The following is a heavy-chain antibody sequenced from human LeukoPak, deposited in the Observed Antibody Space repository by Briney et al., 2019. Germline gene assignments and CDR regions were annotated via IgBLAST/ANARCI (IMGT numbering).Heavy chain of an antibody. CDR3: ARHRAYSSSSPFDY. CDR2: IYYSGST. D-gene: IGHD6-6*01. CDR1: GGSISSSSYY. V-gene: IGHV4-39*01. Sequence: SETLSLTCTVSGGSISSSSYYWGWIRRPPGKGLEWIGNIYYSGSTYYNPSLKSRVTISVDTSKNQFSLRLSSVTAADTAVYYCARHRAYSSSSPFDYWGQGTLVTVSS. J-gene: IGHJ4*02.